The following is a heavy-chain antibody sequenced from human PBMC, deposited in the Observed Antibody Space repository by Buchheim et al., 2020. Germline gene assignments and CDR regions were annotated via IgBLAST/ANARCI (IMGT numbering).Heavy chain of an antibody. CDR2: IYYSGST. CDR1: GGSISSGDYY. J-gene: IGHJ4*02. Sequence: QVQLQEAGPGLGKPSRTLSLACSVSGGSISSGDYYWSWLRQPPGKGLEWIGYIYYSGSTYYNPSLKSRITISVDTSKNQFSLKLSSVTAADTAVYYCARDVRIVEGYYFDYWGQGTL. CDR3: ARDVRIVEGYYFDY. V-gene: IGHV4-30-4*01. D-gene: IGHD1-14*01.